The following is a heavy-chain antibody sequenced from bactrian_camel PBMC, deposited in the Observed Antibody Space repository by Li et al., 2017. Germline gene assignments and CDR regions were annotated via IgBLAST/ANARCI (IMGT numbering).Heavy chain of an antibody. CDR2: ISAGGTRT. D-gene: IGHD3*01. V-gene: IGHV3S54*01. Sequence: HVQLVESGGGSVQPGGSMTLSCAVTGNGDGSGYRCTGWFRQAPGQEREGVATISAGGTRTDYADSVKGRFTISRDNAENTLYLQMNSLKPEDTATYYCASSRRAGYCDMTEGGYTYWGQGTQVTVS. CDR1: GNGDGSGY. J-gene: IGHJ4*01. CDR3: ASSRRAGYCDMTEGGYTY.